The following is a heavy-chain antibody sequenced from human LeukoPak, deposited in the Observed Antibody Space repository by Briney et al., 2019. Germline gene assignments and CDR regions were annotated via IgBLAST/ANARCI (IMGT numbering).Heavy chain of an antibody. J-gene: IGHJ4*02. Sequence: SETLSLTCTVSGGSVSSGSYYWSWIRQPPGKGLEWIGYIYYSGSTNYNPSLKSRVTISVDTSKNQFSLKLSSVTAADTAVYYCARTWLFALDYWGQGTLVTVSS. V-gene: IGHV4-61*01. D-gene: IGHD3-10*02. CDR3: ARTWLFALDY. CDR1: GGSVSSGSYY. CDR2: IYYSGST.